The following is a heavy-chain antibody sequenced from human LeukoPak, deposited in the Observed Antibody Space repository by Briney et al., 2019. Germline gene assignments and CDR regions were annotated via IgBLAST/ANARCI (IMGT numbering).Heavy chain of an antibody. V-gene: IGHV1-18*01. CDR3: ARGEYYFDY. Sequence: GASVKVCCKASGYTFITYGISWVRQAPGQGLEWMGWINGNYGDTKYAQKIQGRVTMTKDTSTGTAYMELRSLRSDDTAVYYCARGEYYFDYWGQGTLVTVSS. CDR2: INGNYGDT. CDR1: GYTFITYG. J-gene: IGHJ4*02.